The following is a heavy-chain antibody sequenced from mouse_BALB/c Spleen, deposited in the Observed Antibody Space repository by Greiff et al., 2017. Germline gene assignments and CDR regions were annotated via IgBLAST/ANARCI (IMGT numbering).Heavy chain of an antibody. Sequence: EVQLVESGGGLVQPGGSRKLSCAASGFTFSSFGMHWVRQAPEKGLEWVAYISSGSSTIYYADTVKGRFTISRDNPKNTLFLQMTSLRSEDTAMYYCARDGIANAMDYWGQGTSVTVSS. CDR1: GFTFSSFG. V-gene: IGHV5-17*02. D-gene: IGHD1-1*01. CDR2: ISSGSSTI. CDR3: ARDGIANAMDY. J-gene: IGHJ4*01.